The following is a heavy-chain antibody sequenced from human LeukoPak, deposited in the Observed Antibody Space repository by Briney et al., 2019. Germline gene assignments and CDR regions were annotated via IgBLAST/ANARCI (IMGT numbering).Heavy chain of an antibody. CDR3: ARALLSRSGWMSHLFFFDY. D-gene: IGHD6-19*01. V-gene: IGHV1-18*01. Sequence: ASVKVSCKASGYTFTSYGISWVRQAPGQGLEWMGWISAYNGNTNYAQKLQGRVTMTTDTSTSTAYMELRSLRSDDTAVYYCARALLSRSGWMSHLFFFDYWGQGTLVTVSS. CDR2: ISAYNGNT. CDR1: GYTFTSYG. J-gene: IGHJ4*02.